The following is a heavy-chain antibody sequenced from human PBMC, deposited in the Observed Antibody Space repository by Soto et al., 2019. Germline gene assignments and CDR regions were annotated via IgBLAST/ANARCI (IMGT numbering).Heavy chain of an antibody. CDR1: GFTFSSYS. CDR2: IGGSSSTM. CDR3: ARGSYSSSHFDY. J-gene: IGHJ4*02. V-gene: IGHV3-48*01. Sequence: EVQLVESGGGLVQPGGSLRLSCAASGFTFSSYSMNWVRQAPGKGLEWLSYIGGSSSTMYYADSVKGRFTISRDYAKNSLYLQMNSLRADDTAVYYCARGSYSSSHFDYWGQGTLVTVSS. D-gene: IGHD6-13*01.